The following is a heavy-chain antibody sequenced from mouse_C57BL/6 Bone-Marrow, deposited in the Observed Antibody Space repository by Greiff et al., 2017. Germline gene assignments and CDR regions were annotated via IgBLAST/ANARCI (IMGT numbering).Heavy chain of an antibody. CDR1: GYTFTSYT. CDR3: ATYYYDGSWFAY. Sequence: QVQLQQSGAELARPGASVKMSCKASGYTFTSYTMHWVNQRPGQGLEWIGYINPSSGYTKYNQKFKDKATLTADKSSSTAYMQLSSLTSEDSAVYDCATYYYDGSWFAYGGQGTLVTVTA. CDR2: INPSSGYT. V-gene: IGHV1-4*01. D-gene: IGHD1-1*01. J-gene: IGHJ3*01.